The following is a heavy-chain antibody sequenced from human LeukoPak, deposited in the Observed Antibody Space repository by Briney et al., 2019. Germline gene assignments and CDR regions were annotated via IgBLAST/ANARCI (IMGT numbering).Heavy chain of an antibody. D-gene: IGHD5-12*01. CDR2: IRYDGSNK. Sequence: GGSLRLSCAASGFTFSSYGMHWVRQAPGKGLDWLAFIRYDGSNKYYADSVKGRFTISRDNSKNTLYLQMNSLRAEDTAVYYCARGPSGYHNTGGQGTLVTVSS. CDR1: GFTFSSYG. CDR3: ARGPSGYHNT. J-gene: IGHJ4*02. V-gene: IGHV3-30*02.